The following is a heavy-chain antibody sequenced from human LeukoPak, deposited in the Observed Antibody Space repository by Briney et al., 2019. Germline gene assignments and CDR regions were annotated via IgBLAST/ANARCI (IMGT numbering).Heavy chain of an antibody. J-gene: IGHJ4*02. CDR1: GGSISSGDYY. CDR2: IYYSGST. D-gene: IGHD3-22*01. Sequence: SQTLSLTCTVSGGSISSGDYYWSWIRQPPGKGLEWIGSIYYSGSTYYNPSLKSRVTISVDTSKNQFSLKLSSMTAADTAVYYCARDTSSGYYQAFDYWGQGTLVTVSS. V-gene: IGHV4-30-2*03. CDR3: ARDTSSGYYQAFDY.